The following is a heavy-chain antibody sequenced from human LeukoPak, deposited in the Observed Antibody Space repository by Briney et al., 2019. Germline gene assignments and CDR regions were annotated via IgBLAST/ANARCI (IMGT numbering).Heavy chain of an antibody. D-gene: IGHD3-22*01. V-gene: IGHV4-39*01. CDR1: GGSISSSSYY. Sequence: SETLSLTCTVSGGSISSSSYYWGWIRQPPGKGLEWIGSIYYSGSTYYSPSLKSRHTISVDTSKNQFSLKLSSVTAADTAVYYCARVGSAGSSGYLFDYWGQGTLVTVSS. CDR2: IYYSGST. J-gene: IGHJ4*02. CDR3: ARVGSAGSSGYLFDY.